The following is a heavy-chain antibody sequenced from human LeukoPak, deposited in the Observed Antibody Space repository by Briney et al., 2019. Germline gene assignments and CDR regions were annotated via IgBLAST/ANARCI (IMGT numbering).Heavy chain of an antibody. V-gene: IGHV1-2*02. CDR3: ASGNNEDIVVVPAAYDAFDI. CDR1: GYTFTGYY. J-gene: IGHJ3*02. D-gene: IGHD2-2*01. Sequence: GASVKVSCKASGYTFTGYYMHWVRQAPGQGLEWLGWINPNSGGTNYAQKFQGRVTMTRDTSISTAYMELSRLRYDDTAAYYCASGNNEDIVVVPAAYDAFDIWGQGTMVTVSS. CDR2: INPNSGGT.